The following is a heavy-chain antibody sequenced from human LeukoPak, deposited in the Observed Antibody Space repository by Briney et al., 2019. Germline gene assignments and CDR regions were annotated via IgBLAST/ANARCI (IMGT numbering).Heavy chain of an antibody. D-gene: IGHD6-13*01. CDR1: GXTFSSYA. J-gene: IGHJ4*02. V-gene: IGHV3-23*01. Sequence: GGSLRLSCAASGXTFSSYAVSWVRQAPGKGLEWVSSMSAGGGTIYYADSVKGRFAISRDNSKNTLFLQMSSLRTEDTALYYCAKVQQLATIYYFDFWGQGSLVTVSS. CDR2: MSAGGGTI. CDR3: AKVQQLATIYYFDF.